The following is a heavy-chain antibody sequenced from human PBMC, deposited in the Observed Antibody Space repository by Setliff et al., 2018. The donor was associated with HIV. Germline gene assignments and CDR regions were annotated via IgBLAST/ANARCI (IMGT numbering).Heavy chain of an antibody. D-gene: IGHD5-12*01. CDR1: GASISSFY. CDR3: ARMYSGYDWSPAGARTRYFDY. V-gene: IGHV4-38-2*02. J-gene: IGHJ4*02. Sequence: PSETLSLTCSVSGASISSFYWSWMRQSAGKGLEWIGSIYHSGSTYYNPSLKSRVTISVDTSKNQFSLKLSSVTAADTAVYYCARMYSGYDWSPAGARTRYFDYWGQGTLVTVSS. CDR2: IYHSGST.